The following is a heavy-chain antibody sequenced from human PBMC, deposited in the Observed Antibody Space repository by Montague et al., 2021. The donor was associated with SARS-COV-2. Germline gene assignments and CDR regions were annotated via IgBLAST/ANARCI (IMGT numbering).Heavy chain of an antibody. CDR2: ISYDGSNK. CDR3: ARPYSGSYLGWFDP. D-gene: IGHD1-26*01. CDR1: GFTFSSYA. Sequence: SLRLSCAASGFTFSSYAMHWVRQAPGKGLEWVAVISYDGSNKYSADSVKGRFTISRDNSKNTLYLQMNSLRAEDTAVYYCARPYSGSYLGWFDPWGQGTLVTVSS. J-gene: IGHJ5*02. V-gene: IGHV3-30*04.